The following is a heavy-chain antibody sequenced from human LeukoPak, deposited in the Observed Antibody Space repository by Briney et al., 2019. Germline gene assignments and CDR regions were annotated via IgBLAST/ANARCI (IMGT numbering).Heavy chain of an antibody. Sequence: PGGSLRLSCAGSRFTFSSYWMSWVRQAPGKGLEWVANIKQDGSEKYYVDSVKGRFTISRDNAKNSLYLQMNSLRAEDTAVYYCARENLYYYDSSGYLADAFDIWGQGTMVTVSS. CDR1: RFTFSSYW. CDR2: IKQDGSEK. D-gene: IGHD3-22*01. V-gene: IGHV3-7*01. J-gene: IGHJ3*02. CDR3: ARENLYYYDSSGYLADAFDI.